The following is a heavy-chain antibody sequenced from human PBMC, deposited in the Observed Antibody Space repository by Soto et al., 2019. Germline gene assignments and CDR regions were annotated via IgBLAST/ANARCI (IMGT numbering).Heavy chain of an antibody. J-gene: IGHJ5*02. Sequence: LRLSCSASGFTFSMFSMHWVRQAPGKGLEYVSGISSNGDSTYYADSVKGSFTISRDNSKNTLYLQMSSLRAVDTAVYYCVHPRSTVQIPPTWGQGTLVTVSS. V-gene: IGHV3-64D*06. CDR2: ISSNGDST. D-gene: IGHD4-17*01. CDR1: GFTFSMFS. CDR3: VHPRSTVQIPPT.